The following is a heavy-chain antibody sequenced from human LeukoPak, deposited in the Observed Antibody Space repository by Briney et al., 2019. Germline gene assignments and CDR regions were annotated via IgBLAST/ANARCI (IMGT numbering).Heavy chain of an antibody. V-gene: IGHV1-46*01. Sequence: ASVKVSCKASGYTITSYYMHLVRQAAGQGLEWMGIINPSGGSTSYAQKFQGRVTMTRDTSTSTVYMELSSLRSEDTAVYYCARADSWACNYWGQGTLVTVSS. CDR1: GYTITSYY. CDR2: INPSGGST. J-gene: IGHJ4*02. D-gene: IGHD2-21*01. CDR3: ARADSWACNY.